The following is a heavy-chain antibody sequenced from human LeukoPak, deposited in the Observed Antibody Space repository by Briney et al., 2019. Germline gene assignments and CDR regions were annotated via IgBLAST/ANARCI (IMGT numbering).Heavy chain of an antibody. D-gene: IGHD3-10*01. CDR2: IYYSGST. V-gene: IGHV4-59*08. CDR3: ARRGMVRGVLFDY. Sequence: SETLSLTCTVSGGSISSYYWSWIRQPARKGLEWIGYIYYSGSTNYNPSLKSRVTISVDTSKNQFSLKLSSVTAADTAVYYCARRGMVRGVLFDYWGQGTLVTVSS. CDR1: GGSISSYY. J-gene: IGHJ4*02.